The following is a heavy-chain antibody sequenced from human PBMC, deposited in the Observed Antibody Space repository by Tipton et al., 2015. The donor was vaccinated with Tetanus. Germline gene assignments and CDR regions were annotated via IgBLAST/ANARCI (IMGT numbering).Heavy chain of an antibody. J-gene: IGHJ4*02. Sequence: TLSLTCAVYGGSFSGYYWSWIRQPPGKGLEWIGNVYSSGSTYCNPSLKGRVTISVDTSTTQFSLRLNSVTAADTGVYYCARAEWLTLFDYWGQGTLVTVSS. V-gene: IGHV4-59*01. D-gene: IGHD3-3*01. CDR3: ARAEWLTLFDY. CDR2: VYSSGST. CDR1: GGSFSGYY.